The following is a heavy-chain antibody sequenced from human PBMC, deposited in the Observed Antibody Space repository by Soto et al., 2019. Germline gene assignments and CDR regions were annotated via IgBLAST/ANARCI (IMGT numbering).Heavy chain of an antibody. CDR1: GFTFSSYS. D-gene: IGHD3-22*01. CDR2: ISSSSSYI. V-gene: IGHV3-21*01. J-gene: IGHJ4*02. Sequence: GGSLRLSCAASGFTFSSYSMNWVRQAPGKGLDWVSSISSSSSYIYYADSVKGRFTISRDNAKNSLYLQMNSLRAEDTAVYYCARGLHYYDSSVYYGYWGQGTLVTVSS. CDR3: ARGLHYYDSSVYYGY.